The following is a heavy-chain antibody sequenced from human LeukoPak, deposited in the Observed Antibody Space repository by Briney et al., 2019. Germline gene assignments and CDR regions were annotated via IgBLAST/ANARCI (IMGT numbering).Heavy chain of an antibody. CDR3: ASRRTTYFDY. CDR2: ISSSSSYI. D-gene: IGHD1-7*01. CDR1: GFTFSSYS. J-gene: IGHJ4*02. Sequence: GGSLRLSCAASGFTFSSYSMNWVRQAPGKWLEWVSSISSSSSYIYYADSVKGRFTISRDNAKNSLYLQMNSLRAEDTGVYYCASRRTTYFDYWGQGTLVTVSS. V-gene: IGHV3-21*01.